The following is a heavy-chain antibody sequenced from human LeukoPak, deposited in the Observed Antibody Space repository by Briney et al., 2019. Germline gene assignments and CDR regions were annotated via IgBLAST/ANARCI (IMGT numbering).Heavy chain of an antibody. CDR3: ARDPADHGDLREDAHYYALDV. J-gene: IGHJ6*02. CDR1: GYAFTDYT. V-gene: IGHV1-3*01. D-gene: IGHD4-17*01. CDR2: INAGNGNT. Sequence: ASVKVSCKASGYAFTDYTIHWVRQASGQRLEWMGWINAGNGNTKYSQKFQGRVTITRDTSASTAYMELSSLRSEDTAVYYCARDPADHGDLREDAHYYALDVWGQGTTVTVSS.